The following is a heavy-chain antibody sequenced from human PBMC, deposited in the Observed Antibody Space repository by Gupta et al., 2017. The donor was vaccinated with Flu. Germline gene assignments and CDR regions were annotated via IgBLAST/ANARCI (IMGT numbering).Heavy chain of an antibody. J-gene: IGHJ3*02. CDR1: GCSISSGGYY. CDR3: AREHYYDSSGYYQNDAFDI. D-gene: IGHD3-22*01. CDR2: IYYSGST. V-gene: IGHV4-31*03. Sequence: QVQLQESGPGLVKPSQTLSLTCTVSGCSISSGGYYWSWIRQHPGKGLEWIGYIYYSGSTYYNPSLKSRVTISVDTSKNQFSLKLSSVTAADTAVYYCAREHYYDSSGYYQNDAFDIWGQGTMVTVSS.